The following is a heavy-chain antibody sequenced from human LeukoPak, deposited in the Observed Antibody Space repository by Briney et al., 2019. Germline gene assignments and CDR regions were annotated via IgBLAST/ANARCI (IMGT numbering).Heavy chain of an antibody. D-gene: IGHD3-10*01. CDR2: IIPIFGTA. CDR3: ARSTDYGSATLFDP. J-gene: IGHJ5*02. CDR1: GGTFSSYA. V-gene: IGHV1-69*06. Sequence: SVRVSCKASGGTFSSYAISWVRQAPGQGLEWMGGIIPIFGTANYAQKFQGRVTITADKSTSTAYMELSSLRSEDTAVYYCARSTDYGSATLFDPWGQGTLVTVSS.